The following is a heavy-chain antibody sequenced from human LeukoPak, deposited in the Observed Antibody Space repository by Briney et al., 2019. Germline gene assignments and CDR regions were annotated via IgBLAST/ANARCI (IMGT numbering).Heavy chain of an antibody. CDR1: GGSTSDYY. Sequence: SETLSLTCSVSGGSTSDYYWNWIRQPARQGLEWLGRIYYTGNTAYNPSLESRLTMSLDTAKNQFSLKVTSVTAADTAVYYCARGGTLFTYFDSWGQGTLVTVSS. D-gene: IGHD3-10*02. J-gene: IGHJ4*02. V-gene: IGHV4-4*07. CDR3: ARGGTLFTYFDS. CDR2: IYYTGNT.